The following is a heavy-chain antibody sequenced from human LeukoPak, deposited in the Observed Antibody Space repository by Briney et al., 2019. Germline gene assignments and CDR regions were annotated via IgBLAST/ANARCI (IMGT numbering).Heavy chain of an antibody. D-gene: IGHD3-22*01. CDR2: IYHSGST. J-gene: IGHJ3*02. CDR3: ARGSAMIGWDDAFDI. CDR1: GDSISSGGYS. V-gene: IGHV4-30-2*01. Sequence: SSQTLSLTCAVSGDSISSGGYSWSWIRQPPGKGLEWIGYIYHSGSTYYNPSLKSRATISVDRSKDQFSLKLSSVTAADTAVYYCARGSAMIGWDDAFDIWGQGTMVAVSS.